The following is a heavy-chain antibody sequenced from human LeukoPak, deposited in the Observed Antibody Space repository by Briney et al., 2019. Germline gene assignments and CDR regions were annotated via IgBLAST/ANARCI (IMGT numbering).Heavy chain of an antibody. J-gene: IGHJ4*02. D-gene: IGHD6-19*01. Sequence: GSLRLSCAASGFTFDNYGMSWVRQAPGKGLEWVSGINWNGGSTGYAGSVKGRFTISRDNAKSSLYLQMNSLRAEDTALYYCARRGIAVAGTGVDYWGQGTLVTVSS. CDR3: ARRGIAVAGTGVDY. V-gene: IGHV3-20*04. CDR1: GFTFDNYG. CDR2: INWNGGST.